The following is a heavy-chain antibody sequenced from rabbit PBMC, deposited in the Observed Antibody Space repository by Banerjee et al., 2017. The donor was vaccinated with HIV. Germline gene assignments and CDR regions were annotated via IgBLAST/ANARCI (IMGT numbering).Heavy chain of an antibody. J-gene: IGHJ3*01. CDR1: GFSFSSSYW. V-gene: IGHV1S40*01. CDR3: ARGYGGYAAYDYANL. Sequence: QSLEESGGDLVKPGASLTLTCTASGFSFSSSYWICWVRQAPGKGLEWIACIYASSGGSAYYASWAKGRFTISKTSSTTVTLQMTSLTAADTATYFCARGYGGYAAYDYANLWGQGTLVTVS. CDR2: IYASSGGSA. D-gene: IGHD6-1*01.